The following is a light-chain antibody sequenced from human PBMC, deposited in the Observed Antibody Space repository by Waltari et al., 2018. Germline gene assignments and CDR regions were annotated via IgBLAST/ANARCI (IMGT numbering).Light chain of an antibody. CDR3: SSFTSGSVYV. CDR2: EVS. CDR1: SSDDGGFNS. Sequence: QSALTQPASVSGSPGQSITISCTGTSSDDGGFNSVSWYLQYTGNAPKLMIFEVSNRPPGVPNRCSGTKSGNTASLTISGLQAEDDADYYSSSFTSGSVYVFGTENNVTVL. J-gene: IGLJ1*01. V-gene: IGLV2-14*01.